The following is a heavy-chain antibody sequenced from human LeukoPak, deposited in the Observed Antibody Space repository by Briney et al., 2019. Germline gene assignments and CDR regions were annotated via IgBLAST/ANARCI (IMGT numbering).Heavy chain of an antibody. V-gene: IGHV4-61*02. CDR1: GGSISSGSYY. D-gene: IGHD3-9*01. Sequence: SETLSLTCTVSGGSISSGSYYWSWIRQPAGKGLEWIGRIYTSGSTNYNPSLKSRVTMSVDTSKNQFSLKLSSVTAADTAVYYCARGKRHYDILTGYSRYYFDYWGQGTLVTVSS. CDR2: IYTSGST. J-gene: IGHJ4*02. CDR3: ARGKRHYDILTGYSRYYFDY.